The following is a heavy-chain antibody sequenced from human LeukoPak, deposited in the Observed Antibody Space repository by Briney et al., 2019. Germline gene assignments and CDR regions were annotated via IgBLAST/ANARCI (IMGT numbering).Heavy chain of an antibody. J-gene: IGHJ3*02. CDR2: INHSGST. V-gene: IGHV4-34*01. CDR1: GGSFSGYY. CDR3: ARDKSGWYGGDDAFDI. D-gene: IGHD6-19*01. Sequence: SETLSLTCAVYGGSFSGYYWSWIRQPPGKGLEWIGEINHSGSTNYNPSLKSRVTISVDTSKNQFSLKLSSVTAADTAVYYCARDKSGWYGGDDAFDIWGQGTMVTVSS.